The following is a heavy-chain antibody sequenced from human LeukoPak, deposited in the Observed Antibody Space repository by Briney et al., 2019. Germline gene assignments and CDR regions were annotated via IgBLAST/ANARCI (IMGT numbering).Heavy chain of an antibody. CDR3: ARPPRYCSSTSCYGGSYYFDY. D-gene: IGHD2-2*01. CDR1: GGSISSYY. V-gene: IGHV4-34*01. Sequence: SETLSLTCTVSGGSISSYYWSWIRQPPGKGLEWIGEINHSGSTNYNPSLKSRVTISVDTSKNQFSLKLSSVTAADTAVYYCARPPRYCSSTSCYGGSYYFDYWGQGTLVTVSS. J-gene: IGHJ4*02. CDR2: INHSGST.